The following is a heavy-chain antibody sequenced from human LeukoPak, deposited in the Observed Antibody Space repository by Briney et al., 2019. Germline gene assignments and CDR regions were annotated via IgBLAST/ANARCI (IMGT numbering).Heavy chain of an antibody. CDR3: AIDISGLNSDY. V-gene: IGHV4-4*07. D-gene: IGHD3-22*01. CDR1: GGSISSYY. J-gene: IGHJ4*02. Sequence: SSETLSLTCTVSGGSISSYYWNWIRQPAGKGLEWIGRIYTGGSTNYNPSLKSRVTMSVDTSKNQFSLKLSSVTAADTAMYYCAIDISGLNSDYWGQGTLVTVSS. CDR2: IYTGGST.